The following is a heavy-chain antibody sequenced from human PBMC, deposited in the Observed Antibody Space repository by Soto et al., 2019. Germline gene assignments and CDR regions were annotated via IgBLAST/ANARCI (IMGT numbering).Heavy chain of an antibody. D-gene: IGHD1-26*01. V-gene: IGHV1-18*01. J-gene: IGHJ4*02. CDR3: ARKKMERGRENGNDY. Sequence: GASVKVSCKASGYTFTSYGISWVRQAPGQGLEWMGWISAYNGNTNYAQKLQGRVTMTTDTSTSIAYMELRSLRSDDTAVYYCARKKMERGRENGNDYGGQGHLVTFPS. CDR1: GYTFTSYG. CDR2: ISAYNGNT.